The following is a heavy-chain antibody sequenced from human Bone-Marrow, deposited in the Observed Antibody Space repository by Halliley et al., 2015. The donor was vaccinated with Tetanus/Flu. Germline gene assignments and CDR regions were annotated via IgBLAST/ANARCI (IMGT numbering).Heavy chain of an antibody. D-gene: IGHD3-16*01. CDR3: TKGPARLGDLALVHYS. V-gene: IGHV3-43*01. J-gene: IGHJ4*02. CDR2: INPDGNAR. Sequence: ALINPDGNARYYADDVKGRFTISRDNARESLYLQMSSLRTEDSALYYCTKGPARLGDLALVHYSWGQGTLVTVSS.